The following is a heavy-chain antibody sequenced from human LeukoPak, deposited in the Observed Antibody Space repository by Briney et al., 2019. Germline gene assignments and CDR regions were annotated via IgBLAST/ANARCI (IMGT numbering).Heavy chain of an antibody. CDR2: ISGSGGST. CDR3: AKQRGIQLWSDYYFDY. Sequence: GGSLRLSCAASGFTFSSYAMSWLRQAPGKGLEGVSAISGSGGSTYYADSVKGRFTISRDNSKNTLYLQMNSLRAEDTAVYYCAKQRGIQLWSDYYFDYWGQGTLVTVSS. D-gene: IGHD5-18*01. CDR1: GFTFSSYA. J-gene: IGHJ4*02. V-gene: IGHV3-23*01.